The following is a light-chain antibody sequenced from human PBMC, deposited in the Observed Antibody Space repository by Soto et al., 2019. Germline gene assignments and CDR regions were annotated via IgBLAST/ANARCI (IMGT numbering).Light chain of an antibody. CDR2: DVS. J-gene: IGLJ2*01. CDR3: SSYTRSSTYVV. Sequence: QSALTQPASVSGSPGQSITISCPGTSSDIGSYNYVSWYQQHPGKAPKLMIYDVSNRPSGVSNRFSGSKSGNTASLTISGLQAEDEADYYCSSYTRSSTYVVFGGGTKLTVL. CDR1: SSDIGSYNY. V-gene: IGLV2-14*01.